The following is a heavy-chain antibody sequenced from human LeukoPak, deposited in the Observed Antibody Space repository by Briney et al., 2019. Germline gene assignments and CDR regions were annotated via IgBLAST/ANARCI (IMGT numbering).Heavy chain of an antibody. D-gene: IGHD3-22*01. CDR1: GYTFTSYD. J-gene: IGHJ3*02. V-gene: IGHV1-8*01. CDR3: AKVGDDSSGYYYYAFDI. CDR2: MNPNSGNT. Sequence: ASVKVSCKASGYTFTSYDINWVRQATGQGLEWMGWMNPNSGNTGYAQKFQGRVTVTRNTSISTAYMELSSLRSEDTAVYYCAKVGDDSSGYYYYAFDIWGQGTMVTVSS.